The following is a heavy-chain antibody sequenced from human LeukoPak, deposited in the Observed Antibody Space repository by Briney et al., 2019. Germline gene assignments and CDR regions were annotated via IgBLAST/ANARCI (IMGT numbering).Heavy chain of an antibody. V-gene: IGHV4-59*01. CDR3: ARGVAAPGTGGLSWFDP. CDR1: GVSIGSYY. Sequence: SETLSLTCTGSGVSIGSYYWSWIRQPPGNGREGSGYIYSSGSTNYNPSLKSRVTISLGRSKNQFSLKLSFVTAADTAVYYCARGVAAPGTGGLSWFDPWGQGTLVTVSS. D-gene: IGHD6-13*01. CDR2: IYSSGST. J-gene: IGHJ5*02.